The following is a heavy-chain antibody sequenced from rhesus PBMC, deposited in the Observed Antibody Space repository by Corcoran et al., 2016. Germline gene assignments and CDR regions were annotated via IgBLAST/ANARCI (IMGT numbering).Heavy chain of an antibody. J-gene: IGHJ4*01. CDR2: IDGNIAGT. Sequence: QLQLQESGPGLVKPSETLSLTGAVYGGSVSGYYWSWLRQPPGTGLEWIGNIDGNIAGTNYHPSLKSRVTISKETSKNQFSLKLSSVTAADTAVYYCARRSSSGWYYFDYWGQGVLVTVSS. D-gene: IGHD6-31*01. CDR1: GGSVSGYY. V-gene: IGHV4-81*01. CDR3: ARRSSSGWYYFDY.